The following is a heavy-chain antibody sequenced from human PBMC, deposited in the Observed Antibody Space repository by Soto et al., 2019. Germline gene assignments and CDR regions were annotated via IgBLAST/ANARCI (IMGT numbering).Heavy chain of an antibody. CDR2: ISSSSSTI. CDR1: GFTFSSYS. J-gene: IGHJ3*02. Sequence: PGGSLRLSCAASGFTFSSYSMNWVRQAPGKGLEWVSYISSSSSTIYYADSVKGRFTISRDNAKNSLYLQMNSLRAEDTAVYYCAREYCSGGSCYSSSAFDIWGQGTMVTVSS. V-gene: IGHV3-48*01. CDR3: AREYCSGGSCYSSSAFDI. D-gene: IGHD2-15*01.